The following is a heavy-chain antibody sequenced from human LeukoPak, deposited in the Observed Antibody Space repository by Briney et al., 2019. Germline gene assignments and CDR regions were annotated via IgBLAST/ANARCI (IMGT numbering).Heavy chain of an antibody. D-gene: IGHD5-18*01. CDR2: ISYDGSNK. Sequence: GSLRLSCAASGFTFSSYGMHWVRQAPGKGLEWVAVISYDGSNKYYADSVKGRFTISRDNSKNTLYLQMNSLRAEDTAVYYCAKEGVRGYSYGYGTRNKWFDPWGQGTLVTVSS. CDR1: GFTFSSYG. CDR3: AKEGVRGYSYGYGTRNKWFDP. V-gene: IGHV3-30*18. J-gene: IGHJ5*02.